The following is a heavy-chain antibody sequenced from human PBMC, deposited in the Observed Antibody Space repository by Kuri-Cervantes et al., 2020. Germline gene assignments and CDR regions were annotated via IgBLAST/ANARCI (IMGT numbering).Heavy chain of an antibody. J-gene: IGHJ3*02. D-gene: IGHD3-9*01. V-gene: IGHV2-5*08. Sequence: QTLSLTCAASGFIFKSHWMSWVRQPPGKALEWLALIYWDDDKRYSPSLKSRLTITKDTSKNQVVLTMTNMDPVDTATYYCAHMIDILTGDGAFDIWGQGTMVTVSS. CDR3: AHMIDILTGDGAFDI. CDR2: IYWDDDK. CDR1: GFIFKSHW.